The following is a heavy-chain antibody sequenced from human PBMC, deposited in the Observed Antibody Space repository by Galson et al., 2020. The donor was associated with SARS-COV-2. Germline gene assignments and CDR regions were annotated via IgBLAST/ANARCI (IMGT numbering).Heavy chain of an antibody. Sequence: GEALKISCAASGFTFSSYVMSWVRQAPGKGLEWVSGISGSGDSTYYADSVKGRFTISRDNSKNKLYLQMNSLRAEDTAVYYCGKKYGSGSYYPFDYWGQGTLVTVSS. CDR2: ISGSGDST. V-gene: IGHV3-23*01. CDR3: GKKYGSGSYYPFDY. CDR1: GFTFSSYV. J-gene: IGHJ4*02. D-gene: IGHD3-10*01.